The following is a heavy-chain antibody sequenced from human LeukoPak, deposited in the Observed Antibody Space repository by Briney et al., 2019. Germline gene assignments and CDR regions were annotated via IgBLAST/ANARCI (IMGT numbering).Heavy chain of an antibody. V-gene: IGHV4-39*07. CDR1: GGSISSSSYY. J-gene: IGHJ4*02. CDR2: IHQSGGT. D-gene: IGHD1-26*01. CDR3: ARERRGGYYAFDV. Sequence: SETLSLTCTVSGGSISSSSYYWGWIRQPPGKGLEWIGLIHQSGGTYYNPSLNSRVTISIDRSKNQFSLKLSSVTAADRAIYFCARERRGGYYAFDVWGQGTLVTVSS.